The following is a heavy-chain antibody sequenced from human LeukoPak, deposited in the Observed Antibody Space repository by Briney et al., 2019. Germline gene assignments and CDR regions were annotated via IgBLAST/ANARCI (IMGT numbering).Heavy chain of an antibody. CDR3: AKEPEQSGSYDFDY. D-gene: IGHD1-26*01. CDR2: ISSSSSTI. V-gene: IGHV3-48*01. Sequence: GGSLRLSCAASGFTFSSYSMNWVRQAPGKGLEWVSYISSSSSTIYYADSVKGRFTISRDNAKNSLYLQMNSLRAEDTAVYYCAKEPEQSGSYDFDYWGQGTLVTVSS. CDR1: GFTFSSYS. J-gene: IGHJ4*02.